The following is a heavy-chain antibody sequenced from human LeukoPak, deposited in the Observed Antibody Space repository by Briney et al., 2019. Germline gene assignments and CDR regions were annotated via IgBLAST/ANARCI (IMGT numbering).Heavy chain of an antibody. V-gene: IGHV4-59*11. CDR3: ARDSSSEPYFDL. Sequence: SETLSLTCTVSGGSISSHYWSWIWQPPGKGLEWIGYIYYSGSTNYNPSLKSRVTISVDTSKNQFSLKLSSVTAADTAVYYCARDSSSEPYFDLWGRGTLVTVSS. J-gene: IGHJ2*01. D-gene: IGHD6-6*01. CDR2: IYYSGST. CDR1: GGSISSHY.